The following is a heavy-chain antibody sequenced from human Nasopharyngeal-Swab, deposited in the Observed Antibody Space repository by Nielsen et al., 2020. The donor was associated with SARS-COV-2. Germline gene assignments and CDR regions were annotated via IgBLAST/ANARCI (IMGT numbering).Heavy chain of an antibody. CDR2: IYWDDDK. CDR3: AHSRNSPYYFDY. CDR1: GFSLSTSGVG. Sequence: SGPTLVKPTQTLTLTCTFSGFSLSTSGVGVGWIRQPPGKALEWLALIYWDDDKRYSPSLKSRHTLTKDTSKNQVVLTMTNMDPVDTATYYCAHSRNSPYYFDYWGQGTLVTVSS. D-gene: IGHD1-14*01. J-gene: IGHJ4*02. V-gene: IGHV2-5*02.